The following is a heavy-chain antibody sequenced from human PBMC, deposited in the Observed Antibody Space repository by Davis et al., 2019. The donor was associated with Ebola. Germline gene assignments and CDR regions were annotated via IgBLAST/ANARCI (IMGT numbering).Heavy chain of an antibody. V-gene: IGHV3-72*01. D-gene: IGHD2-2*01. CDR1: GFTFSDHY. CDR2: TRNKANSYTT. J-gene: IGHJ6*02. CDR3: ARGLVVPAAIGYYYYGMDV. Sequence: GESLKISCAASGFTFSDHYMDWVRQAPGKGLEWVGRTRNKANSYTTEYAASVKGRFTISRDDSKNSLYLQMNSLKTEDTAVYYCARGLVVPAAIGYYYYGMDVWGQGTTVTVSS.